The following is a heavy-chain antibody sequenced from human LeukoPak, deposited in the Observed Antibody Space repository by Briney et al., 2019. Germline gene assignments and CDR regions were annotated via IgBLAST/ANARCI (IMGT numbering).Heavy chain of an antibody. J-gene: IGHJ4*02. CDR3: AKNLGYCSSTSCPDFDY. CDR1: GFTFSSYG. V-gene: IGHV3-30*02. D-gene: IGHD2-2*01. Sequence: GGSLRLSCAASGFTFSSYGMHWVRQAPGKGLEWVAFIRYDGSNKYYADSVKGRFTISRDNSKNTLYLQMNSLRAEDTAVYYCAKNLGYCSSTSCPDFDYWGQGTLVTVSS. CDR2: IRYDGSNK.